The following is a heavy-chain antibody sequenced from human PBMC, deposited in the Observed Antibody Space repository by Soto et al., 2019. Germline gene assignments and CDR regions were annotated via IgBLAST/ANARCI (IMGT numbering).Heavy chain of an antibody. CDR1: GFTFDDYT. J-gene: IGHJ6*02. CDR2: ISWDGGST. V-gene: IGHV3-43*01. D-gene: IGHD6-13*01. CDR3: ARQRYSSSWYDYYYGMDV. Sequence: EVQLVESGGVVVQPGGSLRLSCAASGFTFDDYTMHWVRQAPGKGLEWVSFISWDGGSTYYADSVKGRFTISRDNSKNSLYLQMNSLRTEDTALYYCARQRYSSSWYDYYYGMDVWGQGTTVTVSS.